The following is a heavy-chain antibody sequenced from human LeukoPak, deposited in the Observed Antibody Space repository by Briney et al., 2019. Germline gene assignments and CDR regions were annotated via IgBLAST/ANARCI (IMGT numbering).Heavy chain of an antibody. V-gene: IGHV3-74*01. D-gene: IGHD3-10*01. CDR2: IHTDGSST. Sequence: PGGSLRLSCAASGFTFSSYWMHWVRQGRKGLVWVSRIHTDGSSTTYADSVKGRLTISRDNAKNTVYLQMHSLRAEDTAVYYCARGRTSGGFDYWGQGTLVTVSS. J-gene: IGHJ4*02. CDR1: GFTFSSYW. CDR3: ARGRTSGGFDY.